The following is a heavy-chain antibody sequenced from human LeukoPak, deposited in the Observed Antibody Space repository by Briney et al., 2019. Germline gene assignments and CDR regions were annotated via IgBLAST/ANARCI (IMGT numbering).Heavy chain of an antibody. V-gene: IGHV1-69*13. J-gene: IGHJ4*02. CDR1: GGTFSSYA. CDR2: IIPIFGTA. D-gene: IGHD6-19*01. CDR3: ARVVRYSSGPLTDLFPYSFDY. Sequence: SVKVSCKASGGTFSSYAISWVRQAPGQGLEWMGGIIPIFGTANYAQKFQGRVTITADESTSTAYMELSSLRSEDTAVYYCARVVRYSSGPLTDLFPYSFDYWGQGTLVTVSS.